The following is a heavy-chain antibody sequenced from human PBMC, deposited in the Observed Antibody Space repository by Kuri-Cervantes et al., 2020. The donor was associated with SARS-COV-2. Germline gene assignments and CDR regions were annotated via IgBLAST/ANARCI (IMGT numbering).Heavy chain of an antibody. CDR3: ARGREPGPSNWFDP. Sequence: ASVKVSCKASGYTFTSYAMHWVRQAPGQRLEWMGWINAGNGNTKYSQKFQGRVTMTRDTSISTAYMELSRLRSDDTAVYYCARGREPGPSNWFDPWGQGTLVTVSS. J-gene: IGHJ5*02. V-gene: IGHV1-3*01. D-gene: IGHD1-26*01. CDR2: INAGNGNT. CDR1: GYTFTSYA.